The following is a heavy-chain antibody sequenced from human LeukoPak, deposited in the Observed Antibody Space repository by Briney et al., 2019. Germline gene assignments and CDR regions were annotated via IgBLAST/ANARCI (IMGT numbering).Heavy chain of an antibody. CDR1: GYSLTSYG. Sequence: ASVKVSCKASGYSLTSYGINWMRQAPGQGLEWLGWISTQTGNTDFAQKVQGRLTLTTDRSTNTAYMELRSLTSDDTAVYYCARGAYGDYWGRGTVVTVSS. D-gene: IGHD4-17*01. CDR2: ISTQTGNT. V-gene: IGHV1-18*01. CDR3: ARGAYGDY. J-gene: IGHJ4*02.